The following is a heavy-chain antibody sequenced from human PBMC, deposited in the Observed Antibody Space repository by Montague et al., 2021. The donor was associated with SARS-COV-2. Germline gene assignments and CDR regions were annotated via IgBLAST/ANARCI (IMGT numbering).Heavy chain of an antibody. CDR1: GFTFSNFA. V-gene: IGHV3-23*01. D-gene: IGHD3-22*01. CDR2: ISGSGGST. Sequence: SLRLSCAASGFTFSNFAMSWVRQAPGKGLEWDSAISGSGGSTYXXXSXKGRFTISRDNSKNRLYLQINSLSAEDTAVFYCANHYSDGSGYPYWGQGTLVTVSS. J-gene: IGHJ4*02. CDR3: ANHYSDGSGYPY.